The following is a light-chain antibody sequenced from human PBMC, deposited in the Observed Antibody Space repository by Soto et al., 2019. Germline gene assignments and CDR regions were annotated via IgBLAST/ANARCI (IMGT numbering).Light chain of an antibody. V-gene: IGLV1-44*01. CDR3: AAWDDSLNGDV. Sequence: QSVLTQPPSASGIPGQRVTISCSGSSSNIGSNTVNWYQQLPGTAPKLLIYSNNQRPSGVPDRFSGSKSGTSASLAISGLQSEDEADYYCAAWDDSLNGDVFGTGTKLTVL. J-gene: IGLJ1*01. CDR1: SSNIGSNT. CDR2: SNN.